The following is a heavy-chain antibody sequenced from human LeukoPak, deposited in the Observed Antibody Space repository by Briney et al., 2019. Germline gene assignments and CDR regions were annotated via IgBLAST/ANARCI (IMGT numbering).Heavy chain of an antibody. CDR3: AMTQQWLVYYFDY. CDR2: ISAYNGNT. V-gene: IGHV1-18*04. CDR1: GYTFTGYY. D-gene: IGHD6-19*01. Sequence: GASVKVSCKASGYTFTGYYMHWVRQAPGQGLEWMGWISAYNGNTNYAQKLQGRVTMTTDTSTSTAYMELRSLRSDDTAVYYCAMTQQWLVYYFDYWGQGTLVTVSS. J-gene: IGHJ4*02.